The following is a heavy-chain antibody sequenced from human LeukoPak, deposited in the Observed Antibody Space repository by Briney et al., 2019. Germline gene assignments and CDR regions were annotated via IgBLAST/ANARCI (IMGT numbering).Heavy chain of an antibody. CDR1: GFTFDDYG. V-gene: IGHV3-20*04. D-gene: IGHD3-10*02. CDR3: AELGITMIGGV. Sequence: GGYLRLSCAASGFTFDDYGMSWVRQAPGKGLEWVSGINWNGGSTGYADSVKGRFTISRDNAKNSLYLQMNSLRAEDTAVYYCAELGITMIGGVWGKGTTVTISS. J-gene: IGHJ6*04. CDR2: INWNGGST.